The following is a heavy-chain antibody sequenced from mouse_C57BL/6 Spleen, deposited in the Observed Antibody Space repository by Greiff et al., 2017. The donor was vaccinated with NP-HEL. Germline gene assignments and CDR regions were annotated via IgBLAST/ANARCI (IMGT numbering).Heavy chain of an antibody. V-gene: IGHV1-69*01. CDR1: GYTFTSYW. CDR3: ARWGSYHAMDY. Sequence: QVQLQQPGAELVMPGASVKLSCKASGYTFTSYWMHWVKQRPGQGLEWIGEIDPSDSYTNYNQKFKGKSTLTVDKSSSTAYMQLSSLTSEDSAVYYCARWGSYHAMDYWGQGTSVTVSS. CDR2: IDPSDSYT. D-gene: IGHD1-1*02. J-gene: IGHJ4*01.